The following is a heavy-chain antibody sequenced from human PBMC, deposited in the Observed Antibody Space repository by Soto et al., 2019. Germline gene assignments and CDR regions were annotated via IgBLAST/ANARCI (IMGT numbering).Heavy chain of an antibody. V-gene: IGHV4-61*01. Sequence: PSETLSLTCTVSGGSVSSGSHYWGWIRQPPGKGLEWIGYIYYSGSTNYNPSLKSRVTISVDTSKNQFSLKLSSVTAADTAVYYCARDRDSTSHYYCGMDVWRQGTTVTVSS. J-gene: IGHJ6*02. CDR1: GGSVSSGSHY. CDR3: ARDRDSTSHYYCGMDV. CDR2: IYYSGST. D-gene: IGHD6-6*01.